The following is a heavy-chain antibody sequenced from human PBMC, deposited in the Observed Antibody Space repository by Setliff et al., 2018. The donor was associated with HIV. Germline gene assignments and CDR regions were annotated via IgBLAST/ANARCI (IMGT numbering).Heavy chain of an antibody. CDR3: ATNPEMATINYYYYYMDV. Sequence: ASVKVSCKTSGGTFSSYAVSWVRQAPGQGLEWMGGIIPMLGAANYEQKFQGRLSITADESTSTVYMELSSLRSEDTAVYYCATNPEMATINYYYYYMDVWGKGTTVTVSS. J-gene: IGHJ6*03. D-gene: IGHD5-12*01. CDR2: IIPMLGAA. CDR1: GGTFSSYA. V-gene: IGHV1-69*13.